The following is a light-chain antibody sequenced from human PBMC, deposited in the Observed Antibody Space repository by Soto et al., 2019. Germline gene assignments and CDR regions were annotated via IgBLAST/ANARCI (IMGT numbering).Light chain of an antibody. J-gene: IGLJ2*01. Sequence: QSVLTQSPSVSAAPGQKVTISCSGSSSNIGNNNVTRYQQLPGTAPKLLIYDNNKRPSGIPDRFSGSKSGTSGTLDITGLQTGDEADYYCATWDGSLPGEVFGGGTKLTVL. V-gene: IGLV1-51*01. CDR3: ATWDGSLPGEV. CDR1: SSNIGNNN. CDR2: DNN.